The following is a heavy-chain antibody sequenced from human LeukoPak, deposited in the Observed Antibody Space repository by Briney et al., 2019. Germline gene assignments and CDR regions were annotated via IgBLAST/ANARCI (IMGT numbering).Heavy chain of an antibody. CDR3: ARVYGTLYKYRFLDY. CDR2: IYYTGTT. J-gene: IGHJ4*02. V-gene: IGHV4-59*01. Sequence: SETLSLTCTVSGGSINSFYWSWIRQPPGKGLEWIGYIYYTGTTNYNPSLESRVTMSVDTSKNQFSLRLSSVSAADTAVYYCARVYGTLYKYRFLDYWGQGTLVTVSS. D-gene: IGHD5-24*01. CDR1: GGSINSFY.